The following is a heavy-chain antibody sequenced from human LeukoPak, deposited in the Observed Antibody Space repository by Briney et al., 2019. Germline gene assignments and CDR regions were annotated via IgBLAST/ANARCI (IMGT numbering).Heavy chain of an antibody. D-gene: IGHD3-22*01. CDR3: ARDPDYYDSSGYYHYFDY. CDR1: GGSMSSYY. CDR2: IYTSGST. V-gene: IGHV4-4*07. J-gene: IGHJ4*02. Sequence: RTSETLSLTCTVSGGSMSSYYWSWIRQPAGKGLEWIGRIYTSGSTDYNPSLKSRVTMSVDTSKNQFSLKLSSVTAADTAVYYCARDPDYYDSSGYYHYFDYWGQGTLVTVSS.